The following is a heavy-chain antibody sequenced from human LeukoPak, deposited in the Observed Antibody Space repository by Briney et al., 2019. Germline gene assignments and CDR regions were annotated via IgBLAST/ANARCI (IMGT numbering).Heavy chain of an antibody. CDR3: TREYSSGWPFDF. Sequence: GGSLRLSCAASGFTFSDSAIHWVRQATGKGLEWVGRIRSKADAYVTTYAASLKGRFTISRDDSRNRAYLQMSSLRTEDTAVYYCTREYSSGWPFDFWGQGTLVTVSS. CDR2: IRSKADAYVT. V-gene: IGHV3-73*01. J-gene: IGHJ4*02. CDR1: GFTFSDSA. D-gene: IGHD6-19*01.